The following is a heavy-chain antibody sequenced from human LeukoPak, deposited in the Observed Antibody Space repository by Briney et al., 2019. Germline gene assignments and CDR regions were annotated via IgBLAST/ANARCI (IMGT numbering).Heavy chain of an antibody. CDR1: GFTFSSSYV. Sequence: PGGSLRLSCAASGFTFSSSYVMTWVRQAPGKGLEWVSTISAGGFTTSYADSVKGRFTISRGISKSTLYLQVNSLRVEDTAVYYCASRYGSSYYWGQGTLVTVSS. CDR2: ISAGGFTT. J-gene: IGHJ4*02. V-gene: IGHV3-23*01. D-gene: IGHD6-6*01. CDR3: ASRYGSSYY.